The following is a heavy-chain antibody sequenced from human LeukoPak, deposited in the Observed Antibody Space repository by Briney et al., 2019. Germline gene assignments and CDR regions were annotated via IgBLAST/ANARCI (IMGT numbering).Heavy chain of an antibody. Sequence: GGSLRLSCAPSGFTSSSYAMSWVRQAPGKGLEWVSAISGSGGNRYYADSVRGRFTISRDNSKNTLYLQMNSLRAEDTAVYYCAKDPRLLWFGEIDYWGQGTLVTVSS. CDR1: GFTSSSYA. CDR3: AKDPRLLWFGEIDY. D-gene: IGHD3-10*01. CDR2: ISGSGGNR. V-gene: IGHV3-23*01. J-gene: IGHJ4*02.